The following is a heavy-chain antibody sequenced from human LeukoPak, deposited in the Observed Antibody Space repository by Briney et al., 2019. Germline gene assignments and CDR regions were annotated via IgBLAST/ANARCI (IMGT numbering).Heavy chain of an antibody. J-gene: IGHJ4*02. D-gene: IGHD5-24*01. CDR2: VTGGVTGT. V-gene: IGHV3-74*01. CDR3: ARHHGYIFDL. Sequence: GGSLRLSCTASGFTFCTPWMHWLRHAPGKGLEWVSRVTGGVTGTIYADSVKGRFTISRDNAKNTLYMQRNRLQTEDTAVYYCARHHGYIFDLWGQGTLVTVSS. CDR1: GFTFCTPW.